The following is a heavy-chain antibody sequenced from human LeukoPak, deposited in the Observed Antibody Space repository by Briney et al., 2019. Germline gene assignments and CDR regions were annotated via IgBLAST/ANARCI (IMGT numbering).Heavy chain of an antibody. CDR1: GFTFSRYS. CDR2: ISSSSSTI. CDR3: ARDRSDYGDYFDY. Sequence: GGSLRLSCAASGFTFSRYSMNWVRQAPGKGLEWVSFISSSSSTIRYADSVKGRFTISRDNAKDSLYLQMNSLRDEDTAVYYCARDRSDYGDYFDYWGQGTLVTVSS. D-gene: IGHD4-17*01. J-gene: IGHJ4*02. V-gene: IGHV3-48*02.